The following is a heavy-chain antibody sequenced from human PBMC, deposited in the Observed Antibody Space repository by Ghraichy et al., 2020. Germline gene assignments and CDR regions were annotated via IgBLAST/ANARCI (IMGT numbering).Heavy chain of an antibody. D-gene: IGHD3-3*01. J-gene: IGHJ3*02. Sequence: LSLTCAASGFTFSSYSMNWVRQAPGKGLEWVSYISSSSSTIYYADSVKGRFTISRDNAKNSLYLQMNSLRDEDTAVYYCARDAVDFWSGYYTTKVDAFDIWGQGTMVTVSS. V-gene: IGHV3-48*02. CDR3: ARDAVDFWSGYYTTKVDAFDI. CDR2: ISSSSSTI. CDR1: GFTFSSYS.